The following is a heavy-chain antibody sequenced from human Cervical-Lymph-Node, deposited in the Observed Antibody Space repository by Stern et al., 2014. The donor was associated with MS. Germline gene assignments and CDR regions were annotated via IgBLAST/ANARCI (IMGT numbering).Heavy chain of an antibody. Sequence: VQLVESGGGMVQPGRSLKLSCAASGFNFGNHALHWVRQAPGKGLEWVAVVSFDGTTQYYADSVRGSFTIARDSSRNTVYLQMRSLRAEDTAVYYCVRDGDNIWGNLRLKAFDFWGQGTMVTVSS. V-gene: IGHV3-30-3*01. CDR1: GFNFGNHA. D-gene: IGHD3-16*01. J-gene: IGHJ3*01. CDR3: VRDGDNIWGNLRLKAFDF. CDR2: VSFDGTTQ.